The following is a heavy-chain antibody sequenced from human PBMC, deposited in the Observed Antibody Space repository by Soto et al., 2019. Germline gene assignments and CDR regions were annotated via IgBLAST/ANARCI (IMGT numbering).Heavy chain of an antibody. V-gene: IGHV3-33*01. CDR3: ARTLDYDYGDLPEDY. D-gene: IGHD4-17*01. CDR2: IWYDGSIK. CDR1: GFTFSSYG. J-gene: IGHJ4*02. Sequence: QVQLVESGGGVVQPGRSLRLSCAASGFTFSSYGMHWVRQAPGKGLEWVAVIWYDGSIKNYADSVKGRFTISRDNSKNTLYLQMNSLRAEDTAVYYCARTLDYDYGDLPEDYWGQGTLVTVSS.